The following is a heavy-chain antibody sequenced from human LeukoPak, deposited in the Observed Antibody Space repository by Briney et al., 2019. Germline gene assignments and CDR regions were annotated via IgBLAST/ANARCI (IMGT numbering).Heavy chain of an antibody. Sequence: PSETLSLTCTVSGGSISSSSYYWGWIRQPPGKGLEWIGNVYYSGITYYNPSLKSRVIISLDTPKSQFSLKLSSVTAADTAVYYCAISSSPGAFDIWGQGTMVTVSS. CDR1: GGSISSSSYY. J-gene: IGHJ3*02. V-gene: IGHV4-39*01. D-gene: IGHD6-6*01. CDR2: VYYSGIT. CDR3: AISSSPGAFDI.